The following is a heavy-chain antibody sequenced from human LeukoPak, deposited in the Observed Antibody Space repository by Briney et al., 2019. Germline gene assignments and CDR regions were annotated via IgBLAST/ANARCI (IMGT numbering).Heavy chain of an antibody. J-gene: IGHJ5*02. CDR2: FDPEDGET. D-gene: IGHD4-17*01. Sequence: ASVKVSCTVSGYTLTELSMHWVRQAPGKGLEWMGDFDPEDGETIYARKFQGRVTMTEDTSTDTAYMELSSLRSEDTAVYYCATGAYGDYVQQYNWFDPWGQGTLVTVSS. CDR3: ATGAYGDYVQQYNWFDP. V-gene: IGHV1-24*01. CDR1: GYTLTELS.